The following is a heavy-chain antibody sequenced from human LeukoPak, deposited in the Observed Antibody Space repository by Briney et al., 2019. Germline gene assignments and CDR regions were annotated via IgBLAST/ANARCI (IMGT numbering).Heavy chain of an antibody. Sequence: GGSLRLSCAASGFTFSSYSMNWVRQAPGKGLEWVSSISSSSSYIYYADSVKGRFTISRDNAKNSLYLQMNSLRAEDTAVYYCATLRSRIAVAGTSAFDIWGQGTMVTVSS. CDR1: GFTFSSYS. V-gene: IGHV3-21*01. CDR3: ATLRSRIAVAGTSAFDI. D-gene: IGHD6-19*01. J-gene: IGHJ3*02. CDR2: ISSSSSYI.